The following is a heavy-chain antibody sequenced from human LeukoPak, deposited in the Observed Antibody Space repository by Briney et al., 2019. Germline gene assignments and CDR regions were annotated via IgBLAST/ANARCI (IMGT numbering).Heavy chain of an antibody. V-gene: IGHV1-8*03. CDR3: ARGGCSSTSCYDP. J-gene: IGHJ5*02. CDR1: GYTFTSYD. D-gene: IGHD2-2*01. Sequence: ASVKVSCKASGYTFTSYDINWVRQATGQGLEWMGWMNPNSGNTGYAQKFQGRVTITRNTSIRTAYMELSSLRSEDTAVYYCARGGCSSTSCYDPWGQGTLVTVSS. CDR2: MNPNSGNT.